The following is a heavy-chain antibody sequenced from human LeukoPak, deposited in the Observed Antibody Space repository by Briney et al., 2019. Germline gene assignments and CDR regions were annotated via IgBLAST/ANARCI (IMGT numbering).Heavy chain of an antibody. CDR1: GFAFSGYG. CDR3: ATEGGSGNTPPGDFNY. Sequence: PGGSLRLSCAASGFAFSGYGFHWVRQAPGKGLEWVAVTWNGGSRKYYADSVKGRFTISRDNSKNTLFLQMNSLRADDTAVYYCATEGGSGNTPPGDFNYCGQGNLVTVSS. V-gene: IGHV3-33*01. CDR2: TWNGGSRK. J-gene: IGHJ4*02. D-gene: IGHD1-26*01.